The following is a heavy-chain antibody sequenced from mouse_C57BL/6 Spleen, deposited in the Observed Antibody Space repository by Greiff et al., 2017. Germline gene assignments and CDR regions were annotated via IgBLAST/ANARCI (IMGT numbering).Heavy chain of an antibody. CDR3: ARGDWDGWYFDV. Sequence: VQLKESGPGLAKPSQTLSLTCSVTGYSITSDYWNWIRKFPGNKLEYMGYISYSGSTYYNPSLKSRISITRDTSKNMYYLPLNSVTTEDTATSYCARGDWDGWYFDVWGTGTTVTVSS. CDR2: ISYSGST. CDR1: GYSITSDY. J-gene: IGHJ1*03. V-gene: IGHV3-8*01. D-gene: IGHD4-1*01.